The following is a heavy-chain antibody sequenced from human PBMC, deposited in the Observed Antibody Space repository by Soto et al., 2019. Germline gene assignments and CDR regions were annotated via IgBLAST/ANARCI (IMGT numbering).Heavy chain of an antibody. V-gene: IGHV1-69*13. D-gene: IGHD1-1*01. J-gene: IGHJ6*02. CDR3: VSGTNDYYYYYGMDV. CDR1: GGTFSSYA. Sequence: SVKVSCKASGGTFSSYAISWVRQAPGQGLEWMGGIIPIFGTANYAQKFQGRVTITADESTSTAYMELSSLRSEDTAVYYCVSGTNDYYYYYGMDVCGQGTTVTVSS. CDR2: IIPIFGTA.